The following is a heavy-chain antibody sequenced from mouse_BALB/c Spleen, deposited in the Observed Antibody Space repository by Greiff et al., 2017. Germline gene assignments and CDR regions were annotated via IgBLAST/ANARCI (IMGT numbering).Heavy chain of an antibody. CDR1: GYSFTGYY. J-gene: IGHJ2*01. Sequence: VQLKQSGPELVKPGASVKISCKASGYSFTGYYMHWVKQSHVKSLEWIGRINPYNGATSYNQNFKDKASLTVDKSSSTAYMELHSLTSEDSAVYYCARSWITTATGGYFDYWGQGTTLTVSS. V-gene: IGHV1-31*01. CDR2: INPYNGAT. CDR3: ARSWITTATGGYFDY. D-gene: IGHD1-2*01.